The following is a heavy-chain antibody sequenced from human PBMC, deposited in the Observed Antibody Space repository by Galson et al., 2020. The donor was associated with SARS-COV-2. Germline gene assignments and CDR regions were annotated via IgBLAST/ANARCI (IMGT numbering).Heavy chain of an antibody. D-gene: IGHD3-3*01. CDR1: GFPLSNSA. CDR2: ISGSGSTT. CDR3: ARDQSGFVNWFDP. V-gene: IGHV3-48*01. J-gene: IGHJ5*02. Sequence: GGSLRLSCIASGFPLSNSAMNWVRQAPGKGLEWVSYISGSGSTTYYVDSVKGRFTISRDKAKNSLYLQMNSLRPEDTAVYYCARDQSGFVNWFDPWGQGTLVTVSS.